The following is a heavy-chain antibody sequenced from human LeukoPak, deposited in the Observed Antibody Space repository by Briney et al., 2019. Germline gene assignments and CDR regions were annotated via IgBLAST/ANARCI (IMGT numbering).Heavy chain of an antibody. Sequence: PGGSLRLSCAASGFNFNTYTMNWVRQAPGKGLEWVSSISSDSSYIYYADAVHGRFTISKDNSNNTLYLQMNSLRAEDTAVYYCTSRVVVPAAISDYWGQGTLVTVSS. CDR1: GFNFNTYT. CDR2: ISSDSSYI. J-gene: IGHJ4*02. V-gene: IGHV3-21*04. D-gene: IGHD2-2*01. CDR3: TSRVVVPAAISDY.